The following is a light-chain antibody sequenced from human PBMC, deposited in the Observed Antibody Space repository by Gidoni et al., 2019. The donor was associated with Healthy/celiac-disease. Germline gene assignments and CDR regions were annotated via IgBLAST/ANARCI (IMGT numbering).Light chain of an antibody. J-gene: IGLJ2*01. Sequence: QSPLTPPASASGSPGQSITISCTGTSSDVGSYNLVSWYQQHPGKAPKLMIYEVSKRPSGVSNRFSGSKSGNTASLTISGLQAEDEADYYCCSYAGSSTFVVFGGGTKLTVL. CDR1: SSDVGSYNL. CDR3: CSYAGSSTFVV. CDR2: EVS. V-gene: IGLV2-23*02.